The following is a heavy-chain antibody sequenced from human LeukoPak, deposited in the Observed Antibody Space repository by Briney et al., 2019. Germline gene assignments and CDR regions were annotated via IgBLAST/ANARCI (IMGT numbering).Heavy chain of an antibody. CDR3: ARLRRDGYIGRTLEFDY. J-gene: IGHJ4*02. V-gene: IGHV4-34*01. CDR1: GGSFSGYY. D-gene: IGHD5-24*01. Sequence: PSETLSLTCAVYGGSFSGYYWGWIRQPPGKGLEWIGEINHSGSTNYNPSLKSRVTISVDTSKNQFSLKLSSVTAADTAVYYCARLRRDGYIGRTLEFDYWGQGTLVTVSS. CDR2: INHSGST.